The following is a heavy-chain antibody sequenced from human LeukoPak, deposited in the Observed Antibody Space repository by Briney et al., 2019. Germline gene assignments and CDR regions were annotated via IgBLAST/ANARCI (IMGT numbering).Heavy chain of an antibody. D-gene: IGHD6-13*01. J-gene: IGHJ4*02. V-gene: IGHV3-30*03. CDR1: GFTFSSHG. Sequence: GGSLRLSCAASGFTFSSHGMHRVRQAPGKGLEWVTFISYDGSNKYYADSVKGRFTISRDNSKNTLFLQMNSLRAEDTAVYYCARQHTAATAFDYWGQGTLVTVSS. CDR3: ARQHTAATAFDY. CDR2: ISYDGSNK.